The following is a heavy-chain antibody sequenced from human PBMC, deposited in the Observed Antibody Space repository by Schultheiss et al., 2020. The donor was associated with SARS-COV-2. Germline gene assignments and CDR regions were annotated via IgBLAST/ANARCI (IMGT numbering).Heavy chain of an antibody. CDR2: VKQDGSEK. Sequence: GGSLRLSCAVSGFTFNSYTLSWVRQAPGRGLEWVANVKQDGSEKYYLDSVKGRFTISRDNAKNSLSLQMNSLRADDTAVYYCARGRYTYGFFGAASNYYGLDVWGQGTTVTGSS. CDR1: GFTFNSYT. V-gene: IGHV3-7*04. D-gene: IGHD5-18*01. J-gene: IGHJ6*02. CDR3: ARGRYTYGFFGAASNYYGLDV.